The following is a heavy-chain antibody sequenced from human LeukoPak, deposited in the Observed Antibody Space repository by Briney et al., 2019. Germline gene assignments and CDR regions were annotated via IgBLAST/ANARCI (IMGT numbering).Heavy chain of an antibody. Sequence: PGGSLRLSCAASGFTFSTYEMNWVRQAPGKGLEWVSYISSRDSTIYYADSVKGRFTISRDNAKNSLYLQMKSLRAEDTAVYYCARRYCSSSSCTLDYWGQGTLVTVSS. CDR3: ARRYCSSSSCTLDY. D-gene: IGHD2-2*01. CDR1: GFTFSTYE. V-gene: IGHV3-48*03. CDR2: ISSRDSTI. J-gene: IGHJ4*02.